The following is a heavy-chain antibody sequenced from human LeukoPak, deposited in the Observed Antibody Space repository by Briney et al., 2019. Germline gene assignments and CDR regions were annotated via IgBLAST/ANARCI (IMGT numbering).Heavy chain of an antibody. CDR1: GGSFSGYY. CDR3: ATQGGGYCSSTSCYGGNYYYYYMDV. CDR2: INHSGST. D-gene: IGHD2-2*01. J-gene: IGHJ6*03. V-gene: IGHV4-34*01. Sequence: SETLSLTCAVYGGSFSGYYWSWIRQPPGKGLEWIGEINHSGSTNYNPSLKSRVTISVDTSKNQFSLKLSSVTAADTAVYYCATQGGGYCSSTSCYGGNYYYYYMDVWGKGTTVTVSS.